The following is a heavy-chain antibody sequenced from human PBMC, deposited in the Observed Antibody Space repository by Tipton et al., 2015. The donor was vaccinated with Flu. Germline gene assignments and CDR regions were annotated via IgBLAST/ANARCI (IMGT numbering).Heavy chain of an antibody. CDR3: ARGIYISSRYVGRGDPNKNDY. CDR2: IYHSGST. Sequence: TLSLTCIVSGYSISSGYYWGWIRQPPGKGLEWIGSIYHSGSTYYNPSLKSRVTISVDTSKNQFSLKLSSVTAADTAVYYCARGIYISSRYVGRGDPNKNDYWGQGTLVTVSS. CDR1: GYSISSGYY. J-gene: IGHJ4*02. V-gene: IGHV4-38-2*02. D-gene: IGHD6-13*01.